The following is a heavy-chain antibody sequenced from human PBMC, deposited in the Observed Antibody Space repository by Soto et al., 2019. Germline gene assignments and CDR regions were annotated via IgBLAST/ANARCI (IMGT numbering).Heavy chain of an antibody. D-gene: IGHD5-18*01. J-gene: IGHJ4*02. V-gene: IGHV4-28*01. CDR1: GYSISSSNW. Sequence: SETLSLTCAVSGYSISSSNWWGWIRQPPGKGLEWIGYIYYSGTTYYNPSLKSRVTMSVDTSKNQFSLKLTSVTAADTAVYYCARRYGSCFDYWGQGTLVTVSS. CDR2: IYYSGTT. CDR3: ARRYGSCFDY.